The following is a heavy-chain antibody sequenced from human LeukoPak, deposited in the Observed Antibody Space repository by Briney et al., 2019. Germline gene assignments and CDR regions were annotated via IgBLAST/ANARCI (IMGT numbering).Heavy chain of an antibody. Sequence: SETLSLTCAVYGGSFSGYYWSWIRQPPGKGLEWIGEINHSGSTNYNPSLKSRVTISVDTSKNQFSLKLSSVTAADTAVYYCASRMVRGVRYFDYWGQGTLVTVSS. D-gene: IGHD3-10*01. CDR1: GGSFSGYY. CDR2: INHSGST. J-gene: IGHJ4*02. V-gene: IGHV4-34*01. CDR3: ASRMVRGVRYFDY.